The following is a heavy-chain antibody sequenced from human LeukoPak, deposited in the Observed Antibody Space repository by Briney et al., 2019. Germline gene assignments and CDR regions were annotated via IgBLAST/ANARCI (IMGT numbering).Heavy chain of an antibody. CDR3: ARVQRGIAVALDY. Sequence: GGSLRLSCAASGFTFSSYSMNWVRQAPGKGLEWVSSVSSSSSYIYYADSVKGRFTISRDNVKNLLYLQMNSLRAEDTAVYYCARVQRGIAVALDYWGQGTLATVSS. J-gene: IGHJ4*02. V-gene: IGHV3-21*01. CDR2: VSSSSSYI. D-gene: IGHD6-19*01. CDR1: GFTFSSYS.